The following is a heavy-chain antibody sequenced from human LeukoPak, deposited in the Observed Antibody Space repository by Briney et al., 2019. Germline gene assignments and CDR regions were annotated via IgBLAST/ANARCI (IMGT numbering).Heavy chain of an antibody. CDR1: GGTFTSYA. D-gene: IGHD3-3*01. CDR3: ARDRSSNDFWSGHYYMDV. J-gene: IGHJ6*03. V-gene: IGHV1-69*05. Sequence: ASVTVSCTASGGTFTSYAISWVRQAPGQGLERMGGITPIFGTANYAQKFQGRVTITTDESTSTAYMELSSLRSEDTAVYYCARDRSSNDFWSGHYYMDVWGKGTTVTVSS. CDR2: ITPIFGTA.